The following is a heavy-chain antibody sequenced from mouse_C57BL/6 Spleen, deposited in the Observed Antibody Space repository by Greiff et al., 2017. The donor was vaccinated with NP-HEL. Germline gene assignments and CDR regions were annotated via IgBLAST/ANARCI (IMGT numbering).Heavy chain of an antibody. D-gene: IGHD4-1*01. V-gene: IGHV1-26*01. Sequence: EVQLQQSGPELVKPGASVKISCKASGYTFTDYYMNWVKQSHGKSLEWIGDINPNNGGTSYNQKFKGKATLTVDKSSSTAYMELRSLTSEDSAVYYCARVLGPLDYWGQGTTLTVSS. J-gene: IGHJ2*01. CDR2: INPNNGGT. CDR1: GYTFTDYY. CDR3: ARVLGPLDY.